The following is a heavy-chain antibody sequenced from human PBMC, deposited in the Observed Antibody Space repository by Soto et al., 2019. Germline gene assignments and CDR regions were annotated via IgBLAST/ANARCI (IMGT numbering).Heavy chain of an antibody. D-gene: IGHD3-10*01. CDR1: GFSLSTSGVG. Sequence: QITLKESGPTLVKPTQTLTLTCTFSGFSLSTSGVGVGWIRQPPGKALEWLALIYWDDDKRYSPSLKSRLTITKDTSKNQVVLTMTNMDPVDTATYYCAQRKRFGELSILLFDYWGQGTLVTVSS. CDR3: AQRKRFGELSILLFDY. J-gene: IGHJ4*02. CDR2: IYWDDDK. V-gene: IGHV2-5*02.